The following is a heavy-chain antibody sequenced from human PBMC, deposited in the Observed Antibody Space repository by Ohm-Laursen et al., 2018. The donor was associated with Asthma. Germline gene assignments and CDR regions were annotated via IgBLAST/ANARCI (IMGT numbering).Heavy chain of an antibody. D-gene: IGHD1-26*01. CDR1: GFTFSSYG. CDR3: ARIGPEWELPGREYSLHH. J-gene: IGHJ1*01. V-gene: IGHV3-21*01. Sequence: GSLRLSCTASGFTFSSYGIHWVRQFPGKGLEWVASISTASTFIYYADSVRGRFTTSRDNAKNSVYLQMNSLRAEDTALYYCARIGPEWELPGREYSLHHWGEGTLVTVSS. CDR2: ISTASTFI.